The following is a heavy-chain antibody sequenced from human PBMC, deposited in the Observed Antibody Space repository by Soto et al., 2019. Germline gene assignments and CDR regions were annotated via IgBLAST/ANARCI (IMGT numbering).Heavy chain of an antibody. Sequence: EVQLMDSGGGVVRPGGSLRLSCTASGFNFDDYGMTWVRQAPGKGLEWVSGINWNSGSRGYADSVKGRFTISRDNHQNSLLLEMNSLRAEDTAFYYRAREISGYDHYFDTWGQGTLVTVSS. CDR3: AREISGYDHYFDT. D-gene: IGHD5-12*01. CDR1: GFNFDDYG. J-gene: IGHJ4*02. CDR2: INWNSGSR. V-gene: IGHV3-20*04.